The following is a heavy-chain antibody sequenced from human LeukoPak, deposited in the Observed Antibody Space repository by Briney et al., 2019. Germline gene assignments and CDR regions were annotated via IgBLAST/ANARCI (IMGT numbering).Heavy chain of an antibody. Sequence: ASVKVSCKASGGTFSSYAISWVRQAPGQGLEWMGWISAYNGNTNYAQKLQGRVTMTTDTSTSTAYMELRSLRSDDTAVYYCARGDGGNSAGGTEYFQHWGQGTLVTVSS. CDR3: ARGDGGNSAGGTEYFQH. D-gene: IGHD4-23*01. V-gene: IGHV1-18*01. CDR2: ISAYNGNT. J-gene: IGHJ1*01. CDR1: GGTFSSYA.